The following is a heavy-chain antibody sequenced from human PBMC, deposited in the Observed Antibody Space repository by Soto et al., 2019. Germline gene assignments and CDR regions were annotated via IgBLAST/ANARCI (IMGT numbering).Heavy chain of an antibody. CDR2: IYYSGST. J-gene: IGHJ5*02. D-gene: IGHD3-22*01. Sequence: SETLSLTCTVSGGSISSYYWSWIRQPPGKGLEWIGYIYYSGSTNYNPSLKSRVTISVDTSKNQFSLKLSSVTAADTAVYYCARVLGYYDSSGYFQTAPGGQETLVTVSS. CDR3: ARVLGYYDSSGYFQTAP. CDR1: GGSISSYY. V-gene: IGHV4-59*01.